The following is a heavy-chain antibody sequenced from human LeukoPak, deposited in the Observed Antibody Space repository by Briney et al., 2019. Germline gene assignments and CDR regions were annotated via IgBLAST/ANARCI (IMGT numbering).Heavy chain of an antibody. Sequence: SETLSLTCAVYGGSFSGYYWSWIRQPPGKGLEWIGEINHSGSTNYNPSLKSRVTISVDTSKNQFSQKLSSVTAADTAVYYCARRKRYSSSWWTEDKNWFDPWGQGTLVTVSS. V-gene: IGHV4-34*01. J-gene: IGHJ5*02. CDR1: GGSFSGYY. CDR3: ARRKRYSSSWWTEDKNWFDP. CDR2: INHSGST. D-gene: IGHD6-13*01.